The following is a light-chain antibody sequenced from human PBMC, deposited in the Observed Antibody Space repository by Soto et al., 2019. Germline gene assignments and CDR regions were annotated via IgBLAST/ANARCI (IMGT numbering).Light chain of an antibody. V-gene: IGLV2-14*01. CDR1: TSDVGGYNY. J-gene: IGLJ1*01. Sequence: QSALAQPASVSVSLGQSITSSCTGTTSDVGGYNYVSWYQQHPGKAPILMIYEVTNRPSGVSNRFSGSKSGNTASLTISGLQVEDEAEYFCGSYTGSITYVFGTGTKVTVL. CDR3: GSYTGSITYV. CDR2: EVT.